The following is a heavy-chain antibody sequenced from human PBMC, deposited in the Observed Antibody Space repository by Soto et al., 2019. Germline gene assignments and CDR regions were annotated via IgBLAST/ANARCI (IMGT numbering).Heavy chain of an antibody. J-gene: IGHJ5*01. CDR2: IYNSGST. CDR1: GGLTSISSYF. V-gene: IGHV4-39*06. D-gene: IGHD3-10*02. Sequence: PETLYLTCTVSGGLTSISSYFWGWIRLPPGKGLECIGSIYNSGSTNYNPSLKSRVTISGDTSKNQFALKLSSVTAADTSVYYCARSLFPWGQGTLVTVSS. CDR3: ARSLFP.